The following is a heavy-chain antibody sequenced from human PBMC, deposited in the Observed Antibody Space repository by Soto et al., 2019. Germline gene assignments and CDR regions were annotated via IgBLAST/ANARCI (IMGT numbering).Heavy chain of an antibody. J-gene: IGHJ4*02. CDR1: GGSVSSGSYY. CDR3: ARGGYDILTGTPLYYFDY. D-gene: IGHD3-9*01. V-gene: IGHV4-61*01. CDR2: IYYSGST. Sequence: QVQLQESGPGLVKPSETLSLTCTVSGGSVSSGSYYWSWIRQPPGKGLEWIGYIYYSGSTNYNPSLKSRVTRAVDTSKNQFALKLSSVTAADTAVYYCARGGYDILTGTPLYYFDYWGQGTLVTVSS.